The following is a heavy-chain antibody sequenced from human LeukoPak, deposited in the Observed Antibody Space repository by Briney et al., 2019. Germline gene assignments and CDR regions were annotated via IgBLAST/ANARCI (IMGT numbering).Heavy chain of an antibody. CDR3: ARVVTRLREGDYYYDMDV. V-gene: IGHV1-3*01. D-gene: IGHD3-16*01. CDR2: IIARNGNT. J-gene: IGHJ6*02. Sequence: GASVSVSRTASGYTFTNYALHWVRHPPGQRLECMGWIIARNGNTEYSQKFQGRVTITRDTSASTAYMELSSLISEDTCVYYCARVVTRLREGDYYYDMDVWGQGTTVTVSS. CDR1: GYTFTNYA.